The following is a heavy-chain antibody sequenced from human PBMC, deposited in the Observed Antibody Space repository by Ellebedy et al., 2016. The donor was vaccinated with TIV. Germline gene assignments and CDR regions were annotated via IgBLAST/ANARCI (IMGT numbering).Heavy chain of an antibody. CDR2: INPSGGST. CDR1: GSIFSAYY. J-gene: IGHJ4*02. D-gene: IGHD3-22*01. CDR3: ARDRGGYYDRGYFDY. V-gene: IGHV1-46*01. Sequence: ASVKVSXXASGSIFSAYYMHWVRQAPGQGLEWMGIINPSGGSTSYAQKFQGRVTMTRDTSTSTVYMELSSLRSEDTAVYYCARDRGGYYDRGYFDYWGQGTLVTVSS.